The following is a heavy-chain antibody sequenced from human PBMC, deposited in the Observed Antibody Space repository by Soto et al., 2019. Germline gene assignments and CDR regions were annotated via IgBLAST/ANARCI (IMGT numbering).Heavy chain of an antibody. CDR2: ISGSGGST. D-gene: IGHD2-15*01. V-gene: IGHV3-23*01. CDR3: AKDAEYCSGGSCYYFDY. Sequence: GGSLRLSCATSGFTFSSYAMSWVRQAPGKGLEWVSAISGSGGSTYYADSVQGRFTISRDNSKNTLYLQMNSLRAEDTAVYYCAKDAEYCSGGSCYYFDYWGRGTLVSVSS. CDR1: GFTFSSYA. J-gene: IGHJ4*02.